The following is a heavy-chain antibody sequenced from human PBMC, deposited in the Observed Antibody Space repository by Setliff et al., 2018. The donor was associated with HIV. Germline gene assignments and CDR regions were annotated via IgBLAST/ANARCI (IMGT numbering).Heavy chain of an antibody. Sequence: GGSLRLSCEASGFTFSSYWMHWVRQAPGKGLVWVSNINSDGSRTSYADSVKGRFTISRDNAKNILYLQMNSLRAEDTAVYYCARPMEIGRHPVAGQRDAFAIWGQGAMVTVS. D-gene: IGHD6-19*01. CDR1: GFTFSSYW. CDR3: ARPMEIGRHPVAGQRDAFAI. V-gene: IGHV3-74*01. CDR2: INSDGSRT. J-gene: IGHJ3*02.